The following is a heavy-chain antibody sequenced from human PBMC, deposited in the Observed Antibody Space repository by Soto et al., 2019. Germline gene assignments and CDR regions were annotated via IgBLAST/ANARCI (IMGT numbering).Heavy chain of an antibody. D-gene: IGHD3-9*01. CDR2: IYYSGST. J-gene: IGHJ4*02. CDR1: GGSISIGDYY. V-gene: IGHV4-30-4*01. CDR3: ARAFYILTRYYFDY. Sequence: PSETLSLTCTVSGGSISIGDYYWSWILHPPGKGLEWIGYIYYSGSTYYNPSLKSRVTISVDTSKNQFSLKLSSVTAADTAVYYCARAFYILTRYYFDYWGQGTLVTVSS.